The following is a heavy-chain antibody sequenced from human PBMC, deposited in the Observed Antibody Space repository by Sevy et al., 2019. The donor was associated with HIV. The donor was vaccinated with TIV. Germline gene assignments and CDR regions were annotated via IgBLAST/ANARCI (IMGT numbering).Heavy chain of an antibody. Sequence: GGSLRLSCVASGFRFSAFGMAWVRQAAGEGLEWVSGINGGGGSTYYRNSVKGRLTVSRDNSKNTVYLQMNSLRADDTGVYYCAKAPYYDFWSHNYNNWFDPWGQGTLVTVSS. CDR3: AKAPYYDFWSHNYNNWFDP. CDR1: GFRFSAFG. D-gene: IGHD3-3*01. CDR2: INGGGGST. V-gene: IGHV3-23*01. J-gene: IGHJ5*02.